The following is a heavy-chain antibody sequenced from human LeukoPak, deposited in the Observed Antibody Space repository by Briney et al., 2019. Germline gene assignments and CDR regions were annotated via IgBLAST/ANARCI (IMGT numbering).Heavy chain of an antibody. J-gene: IGHJ6*02. CDR3: ATEGPYGMDV. Sequence: ASVKVSCKASGYTSTSYHIHGVRQAPGQGLEWMGVFNPSGGSTDYAQKFQGRITMTRDTSTSTVYMDVSSLRSEDTAVYYCATEGPYGMDVWGQGTTVTVSS. CDR1: GYTSTSYH. CDR2: FNPSGGST. V-gene: IGHV1-46*01.